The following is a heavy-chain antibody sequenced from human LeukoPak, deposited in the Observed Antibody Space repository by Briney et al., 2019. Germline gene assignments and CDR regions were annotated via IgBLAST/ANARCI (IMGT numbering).Heavy chain of an antibody. J-gene: IGHJ4*02. CDR1: GYTFTGYY. D-gene: IGHD6-19*01. V-gene: IGHV1-2*02. CDR3: ARGGYSSGWYRYFDY. CDR2: INPNSGGT. Sequence: ASVRVSCKASGYTFTGYYMHWVRQAPGQGLEWMGWINPNSGGTNFAQKFQGRVTMTRDTSISTAYMELSRLRSDDTAVYYCARGGYSSGWYRYFDYWGQGTLVTVSS.